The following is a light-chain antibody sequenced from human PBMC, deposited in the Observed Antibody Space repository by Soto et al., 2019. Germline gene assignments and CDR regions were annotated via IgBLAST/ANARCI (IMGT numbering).Light chain of an antibody. V-gene: IGLV1-47*01. J-gene: IGLJ3*02. CDR3: VAWDDSLSGEV. Sequence: QSVLTQPPSASGTPGQRVTISCSGSSSNIGSHYVYWYQQLPGTAPKLLIYKNNQRPSGVPDRLSGSKSGTSASLAISGLRSEDEADYYCVAWDDSLSGEVFGGGTKVTVL. CDR1: SSNIGSHY. CDR2: KNN.